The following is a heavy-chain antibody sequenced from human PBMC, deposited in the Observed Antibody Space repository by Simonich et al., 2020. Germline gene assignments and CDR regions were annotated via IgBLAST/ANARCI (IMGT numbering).Heavy chain of an antibody. D-gene: IGHD7-27*01. Sequence: EVQLVESGGGLVQPGGSLRLSCAASGFTFSSYWMRWVRQAPGKGLEWVANIKKDGSEKYDVDSVKGRFTISRDTAKNSLYLQMNSLRAEDTAVYYCARDGLGTAYYYYMDVWGKGTTVTVSS. CDR1: GFTFSSYW. V-gene: IGHV3-7*01. J-gene: IGHJ6*03. CDR3: ARDGLGTAYYYYMDV. CDR2: IKKDGSEK.